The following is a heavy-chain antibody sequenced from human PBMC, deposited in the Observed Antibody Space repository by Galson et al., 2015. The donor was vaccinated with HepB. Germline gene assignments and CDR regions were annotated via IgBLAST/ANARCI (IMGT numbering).Heavy chain of an antibody. J-gene: IGHJ6*02. CDR1: GGSFSGYY. CDR2: INHSGST. V-gene: IGHV4-34*01. Sequence: ETLSLTCAVYGGSFSGYYWSWIRQPPGKGLEWIGEINHSGSTNYNPSLKSRVTISVDTSKNQFSLKLSSVTAADTAVYYCARAPRRITMVRGDYGMDVWGQGTTVTVSS. CDR3: ARAPRRITMVRGDYGMDV. D-gene: IGHD3-10*01.